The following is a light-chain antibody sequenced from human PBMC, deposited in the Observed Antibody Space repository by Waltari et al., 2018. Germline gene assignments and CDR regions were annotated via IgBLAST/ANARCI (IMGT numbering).Light chain of an antibody. CDR2: EVS. CDR1: SRDVGGYNY. V-gene: IGLV2-14*01. J-gene: IGLJ3*02. CDR3: SLYAISRPWV. Sequence: QSALTQPASVSGSPGQSITISCTGTSRDVGGYNYVSWYQHHPGKAPKLMIYEVSNRPSGVSNRFSGSKSGNTASLTISGLQAEDEGDYYCSLYAISRPWVFGGGTKLTVL.